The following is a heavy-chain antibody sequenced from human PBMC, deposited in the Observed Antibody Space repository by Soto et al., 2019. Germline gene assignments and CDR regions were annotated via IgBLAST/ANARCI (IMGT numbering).Heavy chain of an antibody. V-gene: IGHV1-69*01. J-gene: IGHJ4*02. CDR2: IIPIFGTA. Sequence: QVQLVQSGAEVKKPGSSVKVSCKASGGTFSSYAISWVRQAPGQGLEWMGGIIPIFGTANYAQKFQGRVTITADESTSTAYMELSSLRSEDTGVYYCARLRPLIFGSGYYFDYWGQGTLVTVSS. D-gene: IGHD3-3*01. CDR3: ARLRPLIFGSGYYFDY. CDR1: GGTFSSYA.